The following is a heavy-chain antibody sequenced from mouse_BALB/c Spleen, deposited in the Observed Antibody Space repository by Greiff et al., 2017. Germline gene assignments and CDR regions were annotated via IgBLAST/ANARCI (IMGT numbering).Heavy chain of an antibody. J-gene: IGHJ3*01. CDR3: ARERGDPFAY. CDR1: GYSITSDYA. Sequence: EVQGVESGPGLVKPSQSLSLTCTVTGYSITSDYAWNWIRQFPGNKLEWMGYISYSGSTSYNPSLKSRISITRDTSKNQFFLQLNSVTTEDTATYYCARERGDPFAYWGQGTLVTVSA. CDR2: ISYSGST. V-gene: IGHV3-2*02.